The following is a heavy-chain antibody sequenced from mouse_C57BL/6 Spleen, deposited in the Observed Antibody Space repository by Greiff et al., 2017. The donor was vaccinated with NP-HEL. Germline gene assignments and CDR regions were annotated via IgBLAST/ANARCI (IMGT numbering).Heavy chain of an antibody. V-gene: IGHV1-55*01. Sequence: VQRVESGAELVKPGASVKMSCKASGYTFTSYWITWVKQRPGQGLEWIGDIYPGSGSTNYNEKFKSKATLTVDTSSSTAYMQLSSLTSEDSAVYYCARDYSNYWGQGTTLTVSS. CDR3: ARDYSNY. D-gene: IGHD2-5*01. J-gene: IGHJ2*01. CDR2: IYPGSGST. CDR1: GYTFTSYW.